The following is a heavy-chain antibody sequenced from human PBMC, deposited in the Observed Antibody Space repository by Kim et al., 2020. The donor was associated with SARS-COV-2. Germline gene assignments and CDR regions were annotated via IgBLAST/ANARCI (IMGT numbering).Heavy chain of an antibody. CDR3: ARDLGSDNWGGYYYYGMDV. CDR1: GFTFSSYS. CDR2: ISRSSSYI. V-gene: IGHV3-21*01. D-gene: IGHD7-27*01. J-gene: IGHJ6*02. Sequence: GGSLRLSCAASGFTFSSYSMNWVRQAPGKGLEWVSSISRSSSYIYYADSVKGRFTISRDNAKNSLYLQMNSLRAEDTAVYYCARDLGSDNWGGYYYYGMDVWGQGTAVTVSS.